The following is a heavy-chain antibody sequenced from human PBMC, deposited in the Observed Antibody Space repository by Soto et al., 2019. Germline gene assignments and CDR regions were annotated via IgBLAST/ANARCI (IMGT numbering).Heavy chain of an antibody. Sequence: SETLSLTCSVSGDSINSDKYYWGWIRQPPGKGLERIGSIYYRGNTYYNPSLQTRVTISLDKSKSQFSLKLTSVTAAYSAVYFCARLEGLATISYYFDFWGRGALVTVSS. CDR2: IYYRGNT. CDR1: GDSINSDKYY. D-gene: IGHD3-9*01. V-gene: IGHV4-39*01. J-gene: IGHJ4*02. CDR3: ARLEGLATISYYFDF.